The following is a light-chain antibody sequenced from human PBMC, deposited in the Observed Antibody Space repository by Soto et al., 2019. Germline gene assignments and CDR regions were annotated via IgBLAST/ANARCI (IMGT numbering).Light chain of an antibody. J-gene: IGKJ1*01. CDR2: ATS. CDR3: QQYNKWTPWT. V-gene: IGKV3D-15*01. Sequence: LMTQTPATLSVSPGERATLSCRASQSFSSKLAWYQQKPGQPPRLLIYATSTRASGIPARFSGSGSGTEFTITISSLQSEDFAVYYCQQYNKWTPWTFGQGTKVEIK. CDR1: QSFSSK.